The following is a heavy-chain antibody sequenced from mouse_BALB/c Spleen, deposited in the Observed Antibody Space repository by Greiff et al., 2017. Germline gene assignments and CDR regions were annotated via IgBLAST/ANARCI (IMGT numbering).Heavy chain of an antibody. V-gene: IGHV5-15*02. J-gene: IGHJ4*01. Sequence: EVQRVESGGGLVQPGGSRKLSCAASGFTFSDYGMAWVRQAPGQGPEWVAFISNLAYSIYYADTVTGRFTISRENAKNTLYLEMSSLRSEDTAMYYCARRGYYAMDYWGQGTSVTVSA. CDR2: ISNLAYSI. CDR1: GFTFSDYG. CDR3: ARRGYYAMDY.